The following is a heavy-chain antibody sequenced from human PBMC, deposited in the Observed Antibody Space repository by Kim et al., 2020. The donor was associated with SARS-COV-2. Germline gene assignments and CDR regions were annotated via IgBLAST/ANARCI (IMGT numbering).Heavy chain of an antibody. CDR2: INPNSGGT. CDR3: ARGITMVRGVTFYYYYGMDV. Sequence: ASVKVSCKASGYTFTGYYMHWVRQAPGQGLEWMGWINPNSGGTNYAQKFQGWVTMTRDTSISTAYMELSRLRSDDTAVYYCARGITMVRGVTFYYYYGMDVWGQGTTVTVSS. V-gene: IGHV1-2*04. J-gene: IGHJ6*02. CDR1: GYTFTGYY. D-gene: IGHD3-10*01.